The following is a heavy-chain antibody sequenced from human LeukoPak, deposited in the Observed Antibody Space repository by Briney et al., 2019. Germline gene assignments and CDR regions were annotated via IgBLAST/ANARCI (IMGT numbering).Heavy chain of an antibody. CDR1: GYTFSSYA. D-gene: IGHD6-19*01. CDR2: INAGNGNT. V-gene: IGHV1-3*01. J-gene: IGHJ4*02. Sequence: EASVKVSCKASGYTFSSYAVHWVRQAPGQRLEWMGWINAGNGNTKYSQKFQGRVTITSDTSASTAYMELSSLRSEDTAVYYCARGAVAGGFDYWGQGTLVTVSS. CDR3: ARGAVAGGFDY.